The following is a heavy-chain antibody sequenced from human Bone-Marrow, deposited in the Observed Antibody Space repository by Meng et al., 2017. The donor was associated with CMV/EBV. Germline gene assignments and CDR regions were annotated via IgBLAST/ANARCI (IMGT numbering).Heavy chain of an antibody. CDR1: GYTFTGYY. V-gene: IGHV1-2*02. Sequence: ASVKVSCKASGYTFTGYYMHWVRQAPGQGLEWMGWINPNSGGTNYAQKFQGRVTMTRDTSISTAYMELSRLRSDDTAVYYCAVSTYGDPRGNFDYWGQGTLVAASS. D-gene: IGHD4-17*01. CDR3: AVSTYGDPRGNFDY. CDR2: INPNSGGT. J-gene: IGHJ4*02.